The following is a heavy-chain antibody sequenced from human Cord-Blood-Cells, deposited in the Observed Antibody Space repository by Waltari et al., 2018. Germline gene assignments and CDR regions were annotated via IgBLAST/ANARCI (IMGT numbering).Heavy chain of an antibody. V-gene: IGHV4-34*01. CDR1: GGSFSGYY. D-gene: IGHD3-10*01. CDR2: SNHSGST. CDR3: ARLSRGHDY. Sequence: QVQLQQWGAGLLKPSETLSLTCAVYGGSFSGYYWSWVRQPPGKGREWIGESNHSGSTNSNPSLKSRVTISVDTSKNQFSLKLSSVTAADTAVYYCARLSRGHDYWGQGTLVTVSS. J-gene: IGHJ4*02.